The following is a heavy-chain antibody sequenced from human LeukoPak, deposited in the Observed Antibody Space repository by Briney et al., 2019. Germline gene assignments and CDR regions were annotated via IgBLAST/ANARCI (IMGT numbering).Heavy chain of an antibody. CDR2: ISKDGSNE. V-gene: IGHV3-30*04. Sequence: GGSLRLSCAASGFTFSSYGLHWVRQAPGKGLECVAVISKDGSNEHYADPGKGRFTISRDNSKNTLYLQMNSLRTEDTAVYYCVRDRGDGYNQIDYWGQGTLVTVSS. J-gene: IGHJ4*02. D-gene: IGHD5-24*01. CDR1: GFTFSSYG. CDR3: VRDRGDGYNQIDY.